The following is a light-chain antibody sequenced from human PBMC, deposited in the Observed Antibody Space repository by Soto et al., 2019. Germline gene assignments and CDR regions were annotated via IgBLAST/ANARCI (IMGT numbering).Light chain of an antibody. Sequence: EIGLTQSPGTLSLSPGERATLSCRASQSVSSSYLAWYQQKPGQAPRLLIYGASSRATGIPDRFSGSGSGTDGTLTISRLEPEDFAVYSCQQYGSSPQTFGRGTKVEIK. CDR3: QQYGSSPQT. CDR2: GAS. CDR1: QSVSSSY. V-gene: IGKV3-20*01. J-gene: IGKJ1*01.